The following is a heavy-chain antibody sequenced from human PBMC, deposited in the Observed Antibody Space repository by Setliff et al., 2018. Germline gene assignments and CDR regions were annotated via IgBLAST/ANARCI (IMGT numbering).Heavy chain of an antibody. Sequence: SETLSLPCALSGYSISSSNWWGWIRQPPGKGLEWIGYIYYRGSTYYNPSLKSRVTMSVDTSKNPFSLKLSSVTAVDTAVYYCASASEEGVVPAAILYWGQGTLVTVSS. CDR1: GYSISSSNW. D-gene: IGHD2-2*01. CDR3: ASASEEGVVPAAILY. J-gene: IGHJ4*02. CDR2: IYYRGST. V-gene: IGHV4-28*01.